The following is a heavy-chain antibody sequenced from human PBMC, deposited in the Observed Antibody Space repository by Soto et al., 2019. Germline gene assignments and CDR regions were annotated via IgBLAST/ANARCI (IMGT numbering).Heavy chain of an antibody. CDR3: ARENSYPYFDF. CDR1: GFTVSSNY. CDR2: IYSSGST. D-gene: IGHD5-18*01. J-gene: IGHJ4*02. Sequence: HPGGSLRLSCAASGFTVSSNYMSWVRQAPGKGLQWVSVIYSSGSTYYEDSVKGRFTISRDNPKNTLYLQMNSLRVEDTAVYYCARENSYPYFDFWGQGTQVTVSS. V-gene: IGHV3-53*01.